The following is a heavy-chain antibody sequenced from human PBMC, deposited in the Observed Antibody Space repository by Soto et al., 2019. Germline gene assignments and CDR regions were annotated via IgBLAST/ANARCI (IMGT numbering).Heavy chain of an antibody. CDR1: GFNFRSYS. V-gene: IGHV3-23*01. Sequence: PGGSLRLSCTASGFNFRSYSLSWVRQAPGKGLDWVSAIRGSGDNTYYADSVKGRFTISRDDSKSIAYLQMNSLKTEDTAVYYCSTNYYDSSGYDNWFDPWGQGTLVTVSS. CDR2: IRGSGDNT. J-gene: IGHJ5*02. CDR3: STNYYDSSGYDNWFDP. D-gene: IGHD3-22*01.